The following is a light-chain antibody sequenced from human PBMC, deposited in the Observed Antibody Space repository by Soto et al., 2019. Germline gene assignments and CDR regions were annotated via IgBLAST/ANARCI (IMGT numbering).Light chain of an antibody. CDR2: KVS. Sequence: VVLSKCAHSLRGSLGQPDSISCRSSQSLVYSDGNTYLNWFQQMSGKSPRLLIYKVSNWDSGVPDRFSGCGSCAHMTLNISGVGAEHAGVYSCMHGTHRRRTSGPGTKV. CDR3: MHGTHRRRT. CDR1: QSLVYSDGNTY. J-gene: IGKJ1*01. V-gene: IGKV2D-30*01.